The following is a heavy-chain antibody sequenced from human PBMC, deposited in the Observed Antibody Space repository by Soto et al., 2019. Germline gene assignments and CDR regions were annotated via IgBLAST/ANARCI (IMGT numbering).Heavy chain of an antibody. Sequence: QITLKESGPTLVKPTQTLTLTCTFSGFSLSTSGVSVGWVRQPPGKALEWLALIFWDGDERYSPSLESRLTITKATSLNQVVLTMTNMDPADTATSFCAPRPSSSVAFDYWGQGTLVTVSS. CDR3: APRPSSSVAFDY. D-gene: IGHD5-12*01. V-gene: IGHV2-5*02. J-gene: IGHJ4*02. CDR2: IFWDGDE. CDR1: GFSLSTSGVS.